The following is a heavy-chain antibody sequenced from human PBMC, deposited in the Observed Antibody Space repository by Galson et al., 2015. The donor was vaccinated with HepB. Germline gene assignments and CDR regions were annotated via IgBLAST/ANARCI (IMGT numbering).Heavy chain of an antibody. D-gene: IGHD2/OR15-2a*01. CDR2: IDGDGSKI. CDR1: GFTFNYAW. Sequence: SLRLSCAASGFTFNYAWMNWVRQVPGQGLMWIARIDGDGSKIGYADSVKGRFTVSRDNAKNMLYLQLDSLRAEDTGVYYCARGNRDVWGQGTTVTVSS. CDR3: ARGNRDV. J-gene: IGHJ6*01. V-gene: IGHV3-74*01.